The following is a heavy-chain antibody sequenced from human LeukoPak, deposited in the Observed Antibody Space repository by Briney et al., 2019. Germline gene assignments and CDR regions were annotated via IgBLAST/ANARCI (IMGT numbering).Heavy chain of an antibody. V-gene: IGHV4-39*01. CDR1: GGSISSSSYY. Sequence: SETLSLTCTVSGGSISSSSYYWGWIRQPPGKGLEWIGSIYYSGSTYYNPSLKSRVTISVDTSKNQFSLKLSSVTAADTAVYYCARHGVRFNWFDPWGQGTLVTVSS. J-gene: IGHJ5*02. D-gene: IGHD3-3*01. CDR2: IYYSGST. CDR3: ARHGVRFNWFDP.